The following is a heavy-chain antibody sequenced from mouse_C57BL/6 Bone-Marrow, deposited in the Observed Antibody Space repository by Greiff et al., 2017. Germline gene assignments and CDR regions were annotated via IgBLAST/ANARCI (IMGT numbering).Heavy chain of an antibody. CDR2: ISSGGDYI. V-gene: IGHV5-9-1*02. J-gene: IGHJ3*01. D-gene: IGHD1-1*01. Sequence: EVQLVESGEGLVKPGGSLKLSCAASGFTFSSYAMSWVRQTPEKRLEWVAYISSGGDYIYYADTVKGRFTISRDNARNTLYLQMSSLKSEDTAMYYCTRDRVYYGSSYGAYWGQGTLVTVSA. CDR3: TRDRVYYGSSYGAY. CDR1: GFTFSSYA.